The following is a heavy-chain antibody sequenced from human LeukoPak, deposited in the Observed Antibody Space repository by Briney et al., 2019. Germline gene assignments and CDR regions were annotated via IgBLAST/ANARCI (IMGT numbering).Heavy chain of an antibody. V-gene: IGHV1-2*02. J-gene: IGHJ1*01. D-gene: IGHD6-6*01. Sequence: GASVKVSCKASGYIFTGYYMHWVRQAPGQGLEWMGWINSNSGDTNYAQNFQGRVTMTRDTSISTAYMELSRLTSDDTAVYYCARGSSSRSDTEYFQHWGEGTLVTVSS. CDR1: GYIFTGYY. CDR3: ARGSSSRSDTEYFQH. CDR2: INSNSGDT.